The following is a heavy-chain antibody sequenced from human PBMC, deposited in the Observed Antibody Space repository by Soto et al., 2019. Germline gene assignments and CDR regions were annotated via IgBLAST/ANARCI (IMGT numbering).Heavy chain of an antibody. D-gene: IGHD3-9*01. CDR1: GFTFSSYA. Sequence: GGSLRLSCGVSGFTFSSYAMHWVRQAPGKGLEYVSGISSNGGSTHYANSVKGRFTISRDNSKNTLYLQMGSLRAEDMAVYYCARGRFYEVLTGYLNYWGQGTLVTVSS. CDR3: ARGRFYEVLTGYLNY. J-gene: IGHJ4*02. CDR2: ISSNGGST. V-gene: IGHV3-64*01.